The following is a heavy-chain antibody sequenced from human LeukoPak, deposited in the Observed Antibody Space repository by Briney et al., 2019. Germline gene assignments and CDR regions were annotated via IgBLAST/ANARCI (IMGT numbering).Heavy chain of an antibody. V-gene: IGHV3-74*01. CDR3: VRDWGYDSSGYWQKYFDT. Sequence: GGSLRLSCATSGFTFTTFWMHWVRQAPGKGLVWVSRINHDGGSTNYADSVKGRFTISRDNAKNTVYLQMNSLRAEDTAVYYCVRDWGYDSSGYWQKYFDTWGQGTLVTVSS. CDR1: GFTFTTFW. CDR2: INHDGGST. J-gene: IGHJ4*02. D-gene: IGHD3-22*01.